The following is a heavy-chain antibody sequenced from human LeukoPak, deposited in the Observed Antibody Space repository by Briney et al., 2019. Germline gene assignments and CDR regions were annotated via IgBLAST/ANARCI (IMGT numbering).Heavy chain of an antibody. J-gene: IGHJ4*02. D-gene: IGHD3-22*01. CDR3: ARDLEGGSGYYSYFDY. CDR1: GYTFTGYY. V-gene: IGHV1-2*02. CDR2: INPNSGGT. Sequence: ASVTVSCKASGYTFTGYYMHWVRQPPGQGLEWMGWINPNSGGTNYAQKFQGRITMTRDTSISTAYMELSRLRSDDTAVYYCARDLEGGSGYYSYFDYWGQGTLVTVSS.